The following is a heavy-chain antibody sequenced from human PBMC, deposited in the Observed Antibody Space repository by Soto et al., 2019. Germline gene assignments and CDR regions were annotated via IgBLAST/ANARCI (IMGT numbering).Heavy chain of an antibody. CDR1: GFTFSSSG. V-gene: IGHV3-30*18. J-gene: IGHJ6*02. Sequence: QPGGSLRLSCAASGFTFSSSGMHWVRQAPGKGLEWVAVISYDGSNKYYADSVKGRFTISRDNSKNTLYLQMNSLRAEDTAVYYCAKDRYYGSGSYYHGMDVWGQGTTVTVSS. CDR3: AKDRYYGSGSYYHGMDV. CDR2: ISYDGSNK. D-gene: IGHD3-10*01.